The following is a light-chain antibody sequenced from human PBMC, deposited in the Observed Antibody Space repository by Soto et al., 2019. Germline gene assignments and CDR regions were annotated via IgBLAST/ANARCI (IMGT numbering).Light chain of an antibody. CDR2: DVT. V-gene: IGLV2-11*01. CDR3: CSYTGSYTLI. Sequence: QSALTQPRSVSGSPGQSVTISCTGTSSDVGGYNYVSWYQQLPGKAPKLMIYDVTKRPSGVPDRFSGSKSGNTASLTISGLPAEDEADYYCCSYTGSYTLIFGGGTKVTVL. J-gene: IGLJ2*01. CDR1: SSDVGGYNY.